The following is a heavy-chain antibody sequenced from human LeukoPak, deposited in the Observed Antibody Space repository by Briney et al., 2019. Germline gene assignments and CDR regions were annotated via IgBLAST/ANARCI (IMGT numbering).Heavy chain of an antibody. CDR2: IYSVGST. J-gene: IGHJ4*02. CDR1: GFTVSSNY. CDR3: AKDSGHYSSGWYYFDY. V-gene: IGHV3-53*05. D-gene: IGHD6-19*01. Sequence: GGSLRLSCAASGFTVSSNYMSWVRQAPGKGLEWVAIIYSVGSTSYADSVKGRFTISRDNSKNTLYLQMNSLRAEDTAVYYCAKDSGHYSSGWYYFDYWGQGTLVTVSS.